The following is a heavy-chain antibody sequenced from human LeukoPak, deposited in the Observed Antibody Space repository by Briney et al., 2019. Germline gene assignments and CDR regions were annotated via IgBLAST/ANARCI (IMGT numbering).Heavy chain of an antibody. CDR3: ARAGYCSSTSCSLESAFDI. Sequence: SETLSLTCTVSGGSISSSSYYWGWIRQPPGKGLEWIGSIYYSGSTYYNPSLKSRVTISVDTSKNQFSLKLSSVTAAGTAVYYCARAGYCSSTSCSLESAFDIWGQGTMVTVSS. J-gene: IGHJ3*02. V-gene: IGHV4-39*07. CDR2: IYYSGST. CDR1: GGSISSSSYY. D-gene: IGHD2-2*01.